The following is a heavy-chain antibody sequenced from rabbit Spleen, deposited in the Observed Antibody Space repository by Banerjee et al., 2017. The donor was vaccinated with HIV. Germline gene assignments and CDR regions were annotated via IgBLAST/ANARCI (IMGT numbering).Heavy chain of an antibody. D-gene: IGHD4-1*01. CDR3: VRNSGWGISYFNL. CDR1: GFSFGSYW. J-gene: IGHJ4*01. CDR2: IDPIFGGT. V-gene: IGHV1S47*01. Sequence: QEQLVESGGGLVQPEGSLTLTCTASGFSFGSYWMCWVRQAPGKGLEWIGYIDPIFGGTHYANWVNGRFSISRENTQNTVSLQLNSLTAADTAPYFCVRNSGWGISYFNLWGPGTLVTVS.